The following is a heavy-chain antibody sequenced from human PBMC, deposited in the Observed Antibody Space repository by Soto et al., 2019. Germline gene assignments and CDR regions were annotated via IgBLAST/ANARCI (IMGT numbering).Heavy chain of an antibody. D-gene: IGHD5-18*01. CDR1: GFTFSSYS. V-gene: IGHV3-48*01. CDR3: ARVRRLHDAFDI. CDR2: ISSSSSTI. J-gene: IGHJ3*02. Sequence: GGSLRLSCAASGFTFSSYSMNWVRRAPGKGLEWVSYISSSSSTIYYADSVKGRFTISRDNAKNSLYLQMNSLRAEDTAVYYCARVRRLHDAFDIWGQGTMVTVSS.